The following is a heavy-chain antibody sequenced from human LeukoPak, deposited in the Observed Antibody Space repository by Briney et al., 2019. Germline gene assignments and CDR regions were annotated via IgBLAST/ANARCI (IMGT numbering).Heavy chain of an antibody. J-gene: IGHJ4*02. D-gene: IGHD6-13*01. CDR3: AKDSSSWYFDY. CDR1: GFTFSSYA. Sequence: QSGGSLRLSCAASGFTFSSYAMSWVRQAPGKGLEGVSAISDSGSTTYYADSVKGRFTISRDNSKNTLYLQVNSLRADDTAVYYCAKDSSSWYFDYWGQGTLVTVSS. CDR2: ISDSGSTT. V-gene: IGHV3-23*01.